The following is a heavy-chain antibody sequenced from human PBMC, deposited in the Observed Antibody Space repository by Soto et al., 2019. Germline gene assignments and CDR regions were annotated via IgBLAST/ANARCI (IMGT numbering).Heavy chain of an antibody. Sequence: SETLSLTCTVSGVSISSDSYYWGWIRQPPGKGLEWIGSIFYSGNTYSNPSLKSRVTISVDTSKNQFSLKLSSVTAADTAVYHCGRSGLGLATLKTLDYWGQGTLVTVSS. V-gene: IGHV4-39*01. J-gene: IGHJ4*02. D-gene: IGHD5-12*01. CDR3: GRSGLGLATLKTLDY. CDR1: GVSISSDSYY. CDR2: IFYSGNT.